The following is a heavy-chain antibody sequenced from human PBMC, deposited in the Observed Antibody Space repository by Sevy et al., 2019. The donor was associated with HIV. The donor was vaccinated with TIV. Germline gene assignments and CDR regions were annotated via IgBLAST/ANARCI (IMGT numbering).Heavy chain of an antibody. CDR3: ARDRAYSAVDY. J-gene: IGHJ4*02. V-gene: IGHV3-7*01. D-gene: IGHD5-18*01. CDR2: INEDGSRL. CDR1: GFTFSDSW. Sequence: GGSLGLSCVASGFTFSDSWMIWVRQAPGKGLERIAFINEDGSRLGYVDSVRGRFTISRENIKNSLYLQMNNLRAEDTALYFCARDRAYSAVDYWGQGTLVTVSS.